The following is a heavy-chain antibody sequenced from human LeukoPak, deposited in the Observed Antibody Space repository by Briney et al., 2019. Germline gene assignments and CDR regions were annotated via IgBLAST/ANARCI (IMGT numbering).Heavy chain of an antibody. V-gene: IGHV4-4*02. CDR3: ARDSYDSSGSFDL. J-gene: IGHJ2*01. CDR1: GFTFSSYG. Sequence: GSLRLSCAASGFTFSSYGMHWVRQPPGKGLEWIGEIYHSGSTSYNPSLKSRVTISVDKSKNQFSLKLSSVTAADTAVYYCARDSYDSSGSFDLWGRGTLVTVSS. CDR2: IYHSGST. D-gene: IGHD3-22*01.